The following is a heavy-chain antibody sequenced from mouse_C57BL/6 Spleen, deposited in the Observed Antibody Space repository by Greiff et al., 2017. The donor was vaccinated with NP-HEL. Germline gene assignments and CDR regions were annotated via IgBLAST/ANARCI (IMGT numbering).Heavy chain of an antibody. V-gene: IGHV5-12*01. CDR2: ISNGGGST. CDR1: GFTFSDYY. J-gene: IGHJ3*01. CDR3: ARRDYYGSPFAY. Sequence: EVQVVESGGGLVQPGGSLKLSCAASGFTFSDYYMYWVRQTPEKRLEWVAYISNGGGSTYYPDTVKGRFTISRDNAKNTLYLQMSRLKSEDTAMYYCARRDYYGSPFAYWGQGTLVTVSA. D-gene: IGHD1-1*01.